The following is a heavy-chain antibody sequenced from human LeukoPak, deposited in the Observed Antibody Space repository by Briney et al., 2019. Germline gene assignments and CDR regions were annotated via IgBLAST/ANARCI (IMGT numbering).Heavy chain of an antibody. CDR1: GGSISSGGYY. J-gene: IGHJ3*02. CDR2: IYYSGST. D-gene: IGHD5-24*01. Sequence: SETLSLTCTVSGGSISSGGYYWSWIRQHPGKGLEWIGYIYYSGSTYYNPSLKSRVTISVDTSKNQFSLKLSSVTAADTAVYYCARDHGDGYNYPGAFDIWGQGTMVTVSS. V-gene: IGHV4-31*03. CDR3: ARDHGDGYNYPGAFDI.